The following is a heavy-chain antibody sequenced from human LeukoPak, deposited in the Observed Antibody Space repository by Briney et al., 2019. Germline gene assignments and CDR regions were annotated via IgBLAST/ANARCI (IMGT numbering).Heavy chain of an antibody. V-gene: IGHV4-39*07. J-gene: IGHJ4*02. CDR1: GGSISSSSYY. Sequence: NASETLSLTCTVSGGSISSSSYYWGWIRQPPGKGLEWIGSIYYSGSTYYNPSLKSRVTISVDTSKNQFSLKLSSVTAADTAVYYCASRIATAGSVDYWGQGTLVTVSS. CDR3: ASRIATAGSVDY. CDR2: IYYSGST. D-gene: IGHD6-13*01.